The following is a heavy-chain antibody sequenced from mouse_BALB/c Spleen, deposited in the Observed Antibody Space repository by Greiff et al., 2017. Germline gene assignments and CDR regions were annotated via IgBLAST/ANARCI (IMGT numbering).Heavy chain of an antibody. CDR1: GYTFTSYY. CDR3: TRGTYYDYPFDY. Sequence: QVQLQQSGAELVKPGASVKLSCKASGYTFTSYYMYWVKQRPGQGLEWIGEINPSNGGTNFNEKFKSKATLTVDKSSSTAYMQLSSLTSEDSAVYYCTRGTYYDYPFDYWGQGNTRTVAA. D-gene: IGHD2-4*01. J-gene: IGHJ2*01. V-gene: IGHV1S81*02. CDR2: INPSNGGT.